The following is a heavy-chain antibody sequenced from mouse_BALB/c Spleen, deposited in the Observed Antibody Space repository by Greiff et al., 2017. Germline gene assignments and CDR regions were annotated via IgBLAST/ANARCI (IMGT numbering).Heavy chain of an antibody. CDR1: GFTFSGYT. V-gene: IGHV5-12-2*01. CDR3: ARQGYYAMDY. J-gene: IGHJ4*01. Sequence: EVMLVESGGGLVQPGGSLKLSCAASGFTFSGYTMSWVRQTPEKRLEWVGYISNGGGSTYYPDTVKGRFTISRDNAKNTLYLQLSSLKSEDTAMYYCARQGYYAMDYWGQGTSVTVSS. CDR2: ISNGGGST.